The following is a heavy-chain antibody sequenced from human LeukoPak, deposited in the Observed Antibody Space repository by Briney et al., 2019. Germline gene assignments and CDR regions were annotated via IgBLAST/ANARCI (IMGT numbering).Heavy chain of an antibody. D-gene: IGHD2-2*01. CDR2: IKSKTGGGTT. Sequence: WGTLTLSCAASGFTFSNAWLSWVRQAPGKGLEWVGRIKSKTGGGTTDYPTRVKAIFTISRDDSNNTLYLQLNSLKPEDTAVYYCTRAHCSSTRCSNYYYYYGMDVWGQGTTVTVSS. CDR1: GFTFSNAW. CDR3: TRAHCSSTRCSNYYYYYGMDV. J-gene: IGHJ6*02. V-gene: IGHV3-15*01.